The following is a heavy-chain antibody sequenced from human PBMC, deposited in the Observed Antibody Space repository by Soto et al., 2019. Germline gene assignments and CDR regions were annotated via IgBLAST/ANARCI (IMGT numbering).Heavy chain of an antibody. J-gene: IGHJ4*02. CDR2: FSGTTSST. CDR1: GFILRSYA. CDR3: AKGQKWELPFDY. Sequence: GGSLRLSCAASGFILRSYAMSWVRQAPGKRLEWVSAFSGTTSSTYYAASVKGRFTISRDISKNTLYLQMNSLKAEDTAVYYCAKGQKWELPFDYWGQEALVTVSS. D-gene: IGHD1-26*01. V-gene: IGHV3-23*01.